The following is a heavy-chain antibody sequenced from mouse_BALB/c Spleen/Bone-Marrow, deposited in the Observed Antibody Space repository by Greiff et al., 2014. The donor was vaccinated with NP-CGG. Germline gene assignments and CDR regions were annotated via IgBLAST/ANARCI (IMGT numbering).Heavy chain of an antibody. J-gene: IGHJ2*01. V-gene: IGHV1-54*03. Sequence: VKLVESGAELVRPGTSVKVSCKASGYAFTNYLIEWVKQRPGQGLEWIGVIYPGSGGTNYNEKFRDKATLTADKSSSTAYMQLSSLTPDDSAVYFCARGTTVYYFDYWGQGTTLTVSS. D-gene: IGHD1-1*01. CDR1: GYAFTNYL. CDR3: ARGTTVYYFDY. CDR2: IYPGSGGT.